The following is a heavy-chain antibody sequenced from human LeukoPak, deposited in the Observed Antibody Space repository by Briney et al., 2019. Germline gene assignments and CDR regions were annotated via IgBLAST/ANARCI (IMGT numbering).Heavy chain of an antibody. J-gene: IGHJ6*02. CDR2: ICTSGST. D-gene: IGHD3-3*01. CDR1: GGSISSYY. CDR3: ARDPVLLRPYDFWSGYSFAYYYGMDV. V-gene: IGHV4-4*07. Sequence: MASETLSLTCTVSGGSISSYYWSWIRQPAGKGLEWIGRICTSGSTNYNPSLKSRVTMSVDTSKNQFSLKLSSVTAADTAVYYCARDPVLLRPYDFWSGYSFAYYYGMDVWGQGTTVTVSS.